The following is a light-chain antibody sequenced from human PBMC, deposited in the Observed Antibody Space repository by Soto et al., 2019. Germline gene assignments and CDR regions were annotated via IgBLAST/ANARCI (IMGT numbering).Light chain of an antibody. CDR1: QGIRND. J-gene: IGKJ3*01. V-gene: IGKV1-6*01. CDR3: LQKYFYPFT. CDR2: AAS. Sequence: AIQITESPSSLSASVGDRVTITCRARQGIRNDLDWFQQKPGKAPKLLIYAASNLQSGVPARFSGSGSGTDFTLTISSLQPEDFATYYCLQKYFYPFTFGPGTKVDIK.